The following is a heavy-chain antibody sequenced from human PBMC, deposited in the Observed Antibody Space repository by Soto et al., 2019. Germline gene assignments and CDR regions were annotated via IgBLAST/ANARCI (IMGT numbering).Heavy chain of an antibody. CDR2: IYWDADK. CDR3: ALSGLIDSQDGAESFDF. J-gene: IGHJ3*01. V-gene: IGHV2-5*02. D-gene: IGHD4-17*01. CDR1: GFSLDASAVG. Sequence: QITLRESGPTLVKPTQTLTLTCTFSGFSLDASAVGVGWIRQPPGKALEWLALIYWDADKRYYPSLKCRLTLTADTSKHRVVPTMTNMAPVATATGYCALSGLIDSQDGAESFDFWGPGTMVTVSS.